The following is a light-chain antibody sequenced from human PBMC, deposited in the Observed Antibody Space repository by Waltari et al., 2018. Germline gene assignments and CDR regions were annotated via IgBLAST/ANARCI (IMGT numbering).Light chain of an antibody. CDR1: QSISTW. J-gene: IGKJ3*01. V-gene: IGKV1-12*01. CDR2: SAS. Sequence: DRKSRQSPSSVSASVGDRVIIACRASQSISTWLAWYQQKPGKAPKLLIYSASSLQSGAPSRFSGSGSGTDFTLTISSLQPEDSAIYFCQQAGSLPGFGPGTKLDIK. CDR3: QQAGSLPG.